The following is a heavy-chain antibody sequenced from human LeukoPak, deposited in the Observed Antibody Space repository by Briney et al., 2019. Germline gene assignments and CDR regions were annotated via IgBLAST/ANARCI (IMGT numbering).Heavy chain of an antibody. CDR2: IIPIFGTA. Sequence: GASVKVSCKASGYTFTSYGISWVRQAPGQGLEWMGGIIPIFGTANYAQKFQGRVTITADKSTSTAYMELSSLRSEDTAVYYCARVVYLLPVAGRGWFDPWGQGTLVTVSS. V-gene: IGHV1-69*06. CDR3: ARVVYLLPVAGRGWFDP. CDR1: GYTFTSYG. D-gene: IGHD6-19*01. J-gene: IGHJ5*02.